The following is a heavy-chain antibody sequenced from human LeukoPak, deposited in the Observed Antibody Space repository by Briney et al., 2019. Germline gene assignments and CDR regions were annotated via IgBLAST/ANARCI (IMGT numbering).Heavy chain of an antibody. CDR1: GFTFSSHW. CDR2: INLDGSEK. D-gene: IGHD2-2*01. J-gene: IGHJ3*02. V-gene: IGHV3-7*01. CDR3: ARDSERSSSFAFDI. Sequence: GGSRRLSCTASGFTFSSHWMSWVRQAPGKGLEWVANINLDGSEKYYVDSLMGRFAVSRDNAKNSLYLQINSLRAEDTAVYFCARDSERSSSFAFDIWGQGTMVTVSS.